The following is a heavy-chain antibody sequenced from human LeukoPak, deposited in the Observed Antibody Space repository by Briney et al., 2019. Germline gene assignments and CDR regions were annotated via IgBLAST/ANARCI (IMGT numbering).Heavy chain of an antibody. CDR1: GYTFTSYG. D-gene: IGHD3-22*01. CDR3: ARDFVTGYEGYYYDSSGYQPPFDY. V-gene: IGHV1-18*01. J-gene: IGHJ4*02. Sequence: ASVKVSCKASGYTFTSYGISWVRQAPGQGLEWMGWISAYNGNTNYAQKLQGRVTMTTDTSTSTAYMELRSLRSDDTAVYYCARDFVTGYEGYYYDSSGYQPPFDYWGQGTLVTVSS. CDR2: ISAYNGNT.